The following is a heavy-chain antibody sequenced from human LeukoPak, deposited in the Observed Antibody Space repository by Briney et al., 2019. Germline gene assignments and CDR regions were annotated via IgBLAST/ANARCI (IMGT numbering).Heavy chain of an antibody. Sequence: HWASVKVSCKASGYTFTSYYMHWVRQAPGQGLEWMGIINPSGGSTSYAQKFQGRVTMTRDTSTSTVYMELSSLRSEDTAVYCCARDKSPTRRLAYFDYWGQGTLVTVSS. CDR1: GYTFTSYY. V-gene: IGHV1-46*01. CDR2: INPSGGST. D-gene: IGHD6-19*01. CDR3: ARDKSPTRRLAYFDY. J-gene: IGHJ4*02.